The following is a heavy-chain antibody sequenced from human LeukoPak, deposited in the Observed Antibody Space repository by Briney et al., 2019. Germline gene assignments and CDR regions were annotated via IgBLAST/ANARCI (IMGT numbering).Heavy chain of an antibody. J-gene: IGHJ4*02. Sequence: KPGGSLRLSCAASGFTFSSYSMNWVRQAPGKGLEWVSSISSSSSYIYYADSVKGRFTISRDNAKNSLYLQMNSLRAEDTAVYYCARVGPGNYYDSSGYYYGSDYWGQGTLVTVSS. V-gene: IGHV3-21*01. CDR1: GFTFSSYS. CDR3: ARVGPGNYYDSSGYYYGSDY. D-gene: IGHD3-22*01. CDR2: ISSSSSYI.